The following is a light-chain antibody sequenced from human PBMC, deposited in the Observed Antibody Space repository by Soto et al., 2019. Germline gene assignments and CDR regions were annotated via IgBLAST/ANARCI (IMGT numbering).Light chain of an antibody. Sequence: IQMTQSPSSLSASVGDRVTITCRASQAIRDDLAWYQQKPGKAPNLLIYAASNLQSGVTSRFSGSGSGTDFTLTISSLQPEDFATYYCLQDYTYPRTFGQGIKVDI. CDR3: LQDYTYPRT. CDR2: AAS. V-gene: IGKV1-6*01. J-gene: IGKJ1*01. CDR1: QAIRDD.